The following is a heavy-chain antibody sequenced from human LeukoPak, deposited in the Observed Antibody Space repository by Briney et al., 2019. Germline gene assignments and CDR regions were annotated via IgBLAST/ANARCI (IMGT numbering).Heavy chain of an antibody. D-gene: IGHD3-16*01. CDR3: ARGGGRYSFDY. V-gene: IGHV3-30*03. Sequence: GGSLRLSCAVSGFTFSTYGMHWVRQAPGKGLEWVASISYDGSNKYYADSVKGRFTISRDNSKNTLYLQMNSLRAEDTAIYYCARGGGRYSFDYWGQGTLVTVSS. CDR1: GFTFSTYG. J-gene: IGHJ4*02. CDR2: ISYDGSNK.